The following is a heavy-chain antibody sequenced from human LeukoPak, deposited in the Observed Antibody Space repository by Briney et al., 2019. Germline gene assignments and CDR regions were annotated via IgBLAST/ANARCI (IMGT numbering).Heavy chain of an antibody. D-gene: IGHD3-10*01. CDR2: ISGSGGST. CDR1: GFTFTSYV. V-gene: IGHV3-23*01. Sequence: GGSLRLSCAASGFTFTSYVITWVRQAPGKGLEWVSAISGSGGSTYYADSVKGRFTISRDNAKNSLYLQMNSLRAEDTAVYYCARDRGDYSDNWGQGALVTVSS. J-gene: IGHJ4*02. CDR3: ARDRGDYSDN.